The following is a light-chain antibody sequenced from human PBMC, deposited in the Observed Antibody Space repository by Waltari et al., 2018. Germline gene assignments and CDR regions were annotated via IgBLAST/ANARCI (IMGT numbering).Light chain of an antibody. CDR3: QQYYSTPPAT. V-gene: IGKV1-NL1*01. J-gene: IGKJ2*01. Sequence: DIQMTQSPSSLSASVGDRVTITCRASQGISNSLAWYQQKPGKAPKLLLYAASRLESGVPSRFSGRGSGTDYTLTISSLQPEDFATYYCQQYYSTPPATFGQGTKLEIK. CDR2: AAS. CDR1: QGISNS.